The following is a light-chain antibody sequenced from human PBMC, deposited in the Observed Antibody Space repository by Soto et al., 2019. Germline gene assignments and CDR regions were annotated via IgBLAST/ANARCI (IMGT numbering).Light chain of an antibody. V-gene: IGKV3-11*01. CDR2: DAS. Sequence: EIVLTQSAGTLSLSPGERATLSCRASQSVSSNYLAWYQQKPGQAPRLLIYDASNRATGIPARFSGSGSGTDFTLTISSLEPEDFAVYYCQQRSNWPPAWTFGQGTKVDIK. J-gene: IGKJ1*01. CDR1: QSVSSNY. CDR3: QQRSNWPPAWT.